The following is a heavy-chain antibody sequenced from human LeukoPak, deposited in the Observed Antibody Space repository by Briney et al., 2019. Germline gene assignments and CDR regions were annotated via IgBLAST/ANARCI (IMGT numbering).Heavy chain of an antibody. J-gene: IGHJ4*02. V-gene: IGHV3-23*01. CDR3: ANEGYSGSYLDY. D-gene: IGHD1-26*01. CDR2: IRDSGGTT. Sequence: GGSLRLSCVASRFTFSGFAMSWVRQAPGKGLEWVSTIRDSGGTTYYVDSVKGRFTISRDNSKNTLYLQMNSLRAEDTAVYYCANEGYSGSYLDYWGQGTLDTVSS. CDR1: RFTFSGFA.